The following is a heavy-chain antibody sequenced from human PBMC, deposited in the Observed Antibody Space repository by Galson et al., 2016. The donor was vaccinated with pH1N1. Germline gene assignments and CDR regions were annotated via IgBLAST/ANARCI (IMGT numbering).Heavy chain of an antibody. D-gene: IGHD3-10*01. J-gene: IGHJ6*02. CDR1: GYTFRRYG. V-gene: IGHV1-18*04. CDR3: ARDAPGEYQCYGMDV. Sequence: SVKVSCKASGYTFRRYGISWVRQAPGQGLEWMGWISVYDGNTNYAQKLQGRVTMTTDTPTSTAYMELRSLRSDDTAVYYCARDAPGEYQCYGMDVWGQGTTVTVSS. CDR2: ISVYDGNT.